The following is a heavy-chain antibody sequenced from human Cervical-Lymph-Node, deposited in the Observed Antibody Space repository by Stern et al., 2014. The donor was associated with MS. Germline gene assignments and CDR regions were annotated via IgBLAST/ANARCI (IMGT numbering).Heavy chain of an antibody. CDR3: ARRAAGASVFDD. CDR2: IKQDGSEK. J-gene: IGHJ4*02. D-gene: IGHD6-25*01. CDR1: GFPFSTYW. Sequence: VQLVESGGGLVQPGGSLRLPCAASGFPFSTYWMGWVRQAPGKGLEWVANIKQDGSEKYYVDSVKGRFTISRENAKNSLYLQMNSLRAEDTAVYYCARRAAGASVFDDRGQGTLVTVSS. V-gene: IGHV3-7*01.